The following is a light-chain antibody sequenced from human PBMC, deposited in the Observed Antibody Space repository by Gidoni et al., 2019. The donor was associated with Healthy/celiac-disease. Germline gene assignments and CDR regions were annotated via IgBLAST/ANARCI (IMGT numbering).Light chain of an antibody. Sequence: IVMTPFPLPLPVTPGEPASFSFRSSQRLLFSSRYQCLAWYVQKPGQPPQLLIYLASNRASGVADRFSGSGSGTDFTLKISRVEAEDVGTYYCVQTLEPPLSFGGGTKVEIK. CDR2: LAS. V-gene: IGKV2-28*01. CDR3: VQTLEPPLS. CDR1: QRLLFSSRYQC. J-gene: IGKJ4*01.